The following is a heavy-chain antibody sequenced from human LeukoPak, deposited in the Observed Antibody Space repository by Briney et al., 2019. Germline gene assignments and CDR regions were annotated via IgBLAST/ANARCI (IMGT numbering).Heavy chain of an antibody. CDR3: ARGTSIAARPAFDY. CDR2: ISYDGSNK. Sequence: TGGSLRLPCAASGFTFSSYAMHWVRQAPGKGLEGLAVISYDGSNKYYADSVKGRFTISRDNSKNTLYLQMNSLRAEDTAVYYCARGTSIAARPAFDYWGQGTLVTVSS. D-gene: IGHD6-6*01. V-gene: IGHV3-30*01. J-gene: IGHJ4*02. CDR1: GFTFSSYA.